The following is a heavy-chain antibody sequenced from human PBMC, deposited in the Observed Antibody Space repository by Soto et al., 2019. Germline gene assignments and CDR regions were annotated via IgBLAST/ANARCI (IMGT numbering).Heavy chain of an antibody. CDR1: GGSISSYY. CDR3: FIFQAEAGLRDFDWLLFGDAFDI. J-gene: IGHJ3*02. V-gene: IGHV4-59*08. Sequence: SETLSLTCTFSGGSISSYYWSWIRQPPGKGLEWIRYIYYSGSTNYNPSLKSRVTISVDTSKNQFSLKLSSLTAADTAVYYCFIFQAEAGLRDFDWLLFGDAFDIWGQGTMVTVSS. D-gene: IGHD3-9*01. CDR2: IYYSGST.